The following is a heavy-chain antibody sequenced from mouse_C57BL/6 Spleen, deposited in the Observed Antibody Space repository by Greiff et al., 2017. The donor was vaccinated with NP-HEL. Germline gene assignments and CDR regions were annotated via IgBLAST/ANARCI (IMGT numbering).Heavy chain of an antibody. CDR2: IYPGDGDT. CDR3: AREGYYGSGDY. J-gene: IGHJ2*01. CDR1: GYAFSSSW. V-gene: IGHV1-82*01. D-gene: IGHD1-1*01. Sequence: VQLQQSGPELVKPGASVKISCKASGYAFSSSWMNWVKQRPGKGLEWIGRIYPGDGDTNYNGKFKGKATLTADKSSSTAYMQLSSLTSEDSAVYFCAREGYYGSGDYWGQGTTLTVSS.